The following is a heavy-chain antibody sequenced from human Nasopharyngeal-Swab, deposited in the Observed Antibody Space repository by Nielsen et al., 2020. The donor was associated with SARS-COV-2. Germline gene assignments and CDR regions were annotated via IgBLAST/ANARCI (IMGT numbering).Heavy chain of an antibody. V-gene: IGHV4-59*01. J-gene: IGHJ5*02. CDR1: GGSISSYY. CDR3: ARDAGYGSGTGVDP. D-gene: IGHD3-10*01. CDR2: IYYSGST. Sequence: SETLSLTCTVSGGSISSYYWSWIRQPPGKGLEWIGYIYYSGSTNYNPFLKSRVTILVDTSKNQFSLKLSSVTAADTAVYYCARDAGYGSGTGVDPWGQGTLVTVSS.